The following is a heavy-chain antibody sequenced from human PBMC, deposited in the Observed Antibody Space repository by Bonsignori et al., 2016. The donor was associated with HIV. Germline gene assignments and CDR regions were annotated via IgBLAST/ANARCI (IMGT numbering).Heavy chain of an antibody. J-gene: IGHJ6*03. Sequence: WIRQPPGKGLEWVTFISHDASSIYYAGSVKGRFTISRDNSKSALYLQMNSLRAEDTAVYSCVKDATPTGTSRYLYYYMDVWGRGTTVTVSS. CDR3: VKDATPTGTSRYLYYYMDV. CDR2: ISHDASSI. V-gene: IGHV3-30*18. D-gene: IGHD2-8*02.